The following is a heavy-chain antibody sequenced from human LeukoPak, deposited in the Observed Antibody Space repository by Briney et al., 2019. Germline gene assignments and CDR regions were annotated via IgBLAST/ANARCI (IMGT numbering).Heavy chain of an antibody. CDR1: GGTLQSYA. Sequence: SVKVSCKASGGTLQSYALRWVRQAPGQGLEWMGGINPIFGTTNYAQNFQGRVMITADKSTSTAYMELSSLRSEDTAVYYCAREAEYGDYLFDYWGQGTLVTISS. CDR3: AREAEYGDYLFDY. V-gene: IGHV1-69*06. D-gene: IGHD4-17*01. J-gene: IGHJ4*02. CDR2: INPIFGTT.